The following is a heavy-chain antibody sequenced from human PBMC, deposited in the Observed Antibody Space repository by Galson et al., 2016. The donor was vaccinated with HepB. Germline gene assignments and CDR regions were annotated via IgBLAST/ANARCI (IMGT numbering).Heavy chain of an antibody. Sequence: SLRLSCAASGFTFNNYAMSWVRQAPGKGLEWVSIIHNSEDISYYADSVKGRFTISRDNSKNTLYLQMNSLRAEDTAVYYCVKWRGGVWTDYFIDYWGQGTLVTVSS. V-gene: IGHV3-23*01. CDR3: VKWRGGVWTDYFIDY. D-gene: IGHD3/OR15-3a*01. CDR1: GFTFNNYA. CDR2: IHNSEDIS. J-gene: IGHJ4*02.